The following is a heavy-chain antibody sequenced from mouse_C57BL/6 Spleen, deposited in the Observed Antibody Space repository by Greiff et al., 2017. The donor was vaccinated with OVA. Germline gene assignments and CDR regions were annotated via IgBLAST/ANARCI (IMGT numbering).Heavy chain of an antibody. V-gene: IGHV1-69*01. J-gene: IGHJ3*01. CDR1: GYTFTSYW. Sequence: QVQLQQPGAELVMPGASVKLSCKASGYTFTSYWMHWVKQRPGQGLEWIGEIDPSDSYTNYNQKFKGKSTLTVDKSSSTAYMQLSSLTSEDSAVYYCAIWDDYGFAYWGKGTLVTVSA. D-gene: IGHD2-4*01. CDR3: AIWDDYGFAY. CDR2: IDPSDSYT.